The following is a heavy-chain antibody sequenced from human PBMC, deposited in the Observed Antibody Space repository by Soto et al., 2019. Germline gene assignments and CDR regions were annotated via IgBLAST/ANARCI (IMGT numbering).Heavy chain of an antibody. CDR2: ISGSGGST. J-gene: IGHJ5*02. D-gene: IGHD1-26*01. CDR3: AKCPKKWELKNNWLDP. Sequence: GSLRLSCAASGFTFSSYAMSWVRQAPGKGLEWVSVISGSGGSTYYADSVKGRFTISRDNSKNTLYLQMNSLRAGDMAVYYCAKCPKKWELKNNWLDPWGQGTLVTVSS. CDR1: GFTFSSYA. V-gene: IGHV3-23*01.